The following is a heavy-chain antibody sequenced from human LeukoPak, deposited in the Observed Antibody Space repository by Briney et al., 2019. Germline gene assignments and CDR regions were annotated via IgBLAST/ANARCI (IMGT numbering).Heavy chain of an antibody. CDR2: IYYSGST. CDR3: AREGGLRYFDWLFDYFDY. J-gene: IGHJ4*02. D-gene: IGHD3-9*01. Sequence: PSETLSLTCTVSDGSISSYYWSWIRQPPGKGLEWIGYIYYSGSTNYNPSLKSRVTISVDTSKNQFSLKLSSVTAADTAVYYCAREGGLRYFDWLFDYFDYWGQGTLVTVSS. CDR1: DGSISSYY. V-gene: IGHV4-59*12.